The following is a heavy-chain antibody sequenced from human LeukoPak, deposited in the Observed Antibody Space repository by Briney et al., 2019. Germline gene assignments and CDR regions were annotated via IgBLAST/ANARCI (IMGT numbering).Heavy chain of an antibody. CDR1: GFTFSSYA. D-gene: IGHD6-13*01. J-gene: IGHJ4*02. CDR3: AKDASAGGSYYFDF. CDR2: ISGSGRDT. Sequence: PGGSLRLSCAASGFTFSSYAMNWVRQAPGKGLEWASTISGSGRDTDYTDSVKGRFTISRDNSKNTLYLQMNSLRAEDTAVYYCAKDASAGGSYYFDFWGQGTLVTVSS. V-gene: IGHV3-23*01.